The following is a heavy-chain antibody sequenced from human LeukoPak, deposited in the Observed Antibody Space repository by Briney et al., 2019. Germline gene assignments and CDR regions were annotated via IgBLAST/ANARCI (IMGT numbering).Heavy chain of an antibody. D-gene: IGHD6-6*01. Sequence: GGSLRLSCAASGFTFSSYSMNWVRQAPGKGLEWVSSISSSSSYIYYADSVEGRFTISRDNAKNSLYLQMNSLRAEDTAVYYCARRGSSSSTDYWGQGTLVTVSS. J-gene: IGHJ4*02. V-gene: IGHV3-21*01. CDR3: ARRGSSSSTDY. CDR2: ISSSSSYI. CDR1: GFTFSSYS.